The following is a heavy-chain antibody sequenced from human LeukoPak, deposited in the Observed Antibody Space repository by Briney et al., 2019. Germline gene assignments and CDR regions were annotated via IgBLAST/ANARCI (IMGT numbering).Heavy chain of an antibody. CDR3: ARHIRGYYDSSGYYDDASDI. J-gene: IGHJ3*02. CDR2: IYTSGST. D-gene: IGHD3-22*01. CDR1: GGSISSYY. V-gene: IGHV4-4*09. Sequence: SETLSLTCTVSGGSISSYYWSWIRQPPGKGLEWIGYIYTSGSTNYNPSLKSRVTISVDTSKNQFSLKLSSVTAADTAVYYCARHIRGYYDSSGYYDDASDIWGQGTMVTVSS.